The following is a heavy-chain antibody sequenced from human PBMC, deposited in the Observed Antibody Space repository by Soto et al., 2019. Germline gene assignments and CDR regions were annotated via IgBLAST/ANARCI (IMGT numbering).Heavy chain of an antibody. CDR3: AREGGTGTGSPDV. Sequence: QVGLQETGPGLVKPSQTLSLTCAVSGDSISGSDFYWDWIRQSPGKGLEWIGYIHYSGTTYYNPSLKSRVTFSVDTSKNQFSLSLTSVTAADTAVYYCAREGGTGTGSPDVWGRGTMVIVSS. CDR2: IHYSGTT. V-gene: IGHV4-30-4*01. J-gene: IGHJ3*01. CDR1: GDSISGSDFY. D-gene: IGHD1-1*01.